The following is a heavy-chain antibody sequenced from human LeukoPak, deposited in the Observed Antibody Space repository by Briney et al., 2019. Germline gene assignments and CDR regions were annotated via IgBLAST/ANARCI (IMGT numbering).Heavy chain of an antibody. CDR2: ISAYNGNT. CDR1: GYTFTSYG. CDR3: ARDTDCSGGSCYSEGWFDP. Sequence: ASVKVSCKASGYTFTSYGISWVRQAPGQGLEWMGWISAYNGNTNYAQKLQGRATMTTDTSTSTAYMELRSLRSDDTAVYYCARDTDCSGGSCYSEGWFDPWGQGTLVTVSS. J-gene: IGHJ5*02. V-gene: IGHV1-18*01. D-gene: IGHD2-15*01.